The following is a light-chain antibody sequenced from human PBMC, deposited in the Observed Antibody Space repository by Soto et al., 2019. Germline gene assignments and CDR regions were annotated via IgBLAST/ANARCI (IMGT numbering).Light chain of an antibody. V-gene: IGKV1-5*03. J-gene: IGKJ1*01. Sequence: DSQTTPSPSTLSPSVADRLTITCRASQSISSWLAWYQQQPGKAPKLLIYKASTLKSGVPSRFSGSGSGTEFTLTISSLQPDDFATYYCQQYNSYSAAFGQGTKVDI. CDR2: KAS. CDR3: QQYNSYSAA. CDR1: QSISSW.